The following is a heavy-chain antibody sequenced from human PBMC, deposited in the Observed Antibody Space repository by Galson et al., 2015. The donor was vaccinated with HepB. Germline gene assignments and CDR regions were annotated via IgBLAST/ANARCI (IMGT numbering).Heavy chain of an antibody. CDR2: VHPNSGVT. V-gene: IGHV1-2*02. CDR3: AILDFLTPFDP. D-gene: IGHD2/OR15-2a*01. CDR1: GYSFTDHY. J-gene: IGHJ5*02. Sequence: SVKVSCKASGYSFTDHYIHWVRQAPGQGLEWMGWVHPNSGVTNSAQKFDGRVTMTRDTSISIAYMELSRLRSDDTAVYYCAILDFLTPFDPWGQGTLVTVSS.